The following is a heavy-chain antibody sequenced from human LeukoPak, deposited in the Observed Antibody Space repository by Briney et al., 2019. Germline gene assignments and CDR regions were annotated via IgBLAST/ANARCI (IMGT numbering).Heavy chain of an antibody. CDR2: INHSGST. D-gene: IGHD3-3*01. CDR1: GGSFSGYY. CDR3: ARGQLVKGVYDFWSGYPSAFDY. V-gene: IGHV4-34*01. Sequence: SETLSLTCAVYGGSFSGYYWSWIRRPPGKGLEWIGEINHSGSTNYNPSLKSRVTISVDTSKNRFSLKLSSVTAADTAVYYCARGQLVKGVYDFWSGYPSAFDYWGQGTLVTVSS. J-gene: IGHJ4*02.